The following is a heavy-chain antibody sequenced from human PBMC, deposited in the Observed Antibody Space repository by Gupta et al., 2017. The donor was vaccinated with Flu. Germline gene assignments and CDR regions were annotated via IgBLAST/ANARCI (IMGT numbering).Heavy chain of an antibody. Sequence: KPGSSVKVSCKASGGTFSSYAISWVRQAPGQGLEWMGGIIPIFGTANYAQKFQGRVTITADKSTSTAYMELSSLRSEDTAVYYCARLSSGSYISSFDIWGQGTMVTVSS. CDR1: GGTFSSYA. D-gene: IGHD1-26*01. CDR2: IIPIFGTA. CDR3: ARLSSGSYISSFDI. V-gene: IGHV1-69*06. J-gene: IGHJ3*02.